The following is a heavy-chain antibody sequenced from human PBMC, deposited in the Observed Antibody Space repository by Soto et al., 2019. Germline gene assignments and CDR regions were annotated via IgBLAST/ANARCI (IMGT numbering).Heavy chain of an antibody. Sequence: GPALKISCKGSGYSFTSYWIGWVRQMPGKGLEWMGIIYPGDSDTRYSPSFQGQVTISADKSISTAYLQWSSLKASDTAMYYCARPHYDSSGYYFDAFETWGQGTMVPGSS. CDR1: GYSFTSYW. V-gene: IGHV5-51*01. CDR2: IYPGDSDT. D-gene: IGHD3-22*01. CDR3: ARPHYDSSGYYFDAFET. J-gene: IGHJ3*02.